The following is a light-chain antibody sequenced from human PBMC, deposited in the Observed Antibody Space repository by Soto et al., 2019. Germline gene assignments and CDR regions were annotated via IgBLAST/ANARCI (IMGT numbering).Light chain of an antibody. V-gene: IGKV1-5*03. CDR2: KAP. CDR3: QQYNRYPFT. CDR1: QSISSW. Sequence: DIQMTQSPSTLSASVGDRVTITCRASQSISSWLAWYQQKPGKAPKLLIYKAPSLESGVPSRFSGTRSGTEFPLTISSLQPDDFATYYCQQYNRYPFTFGPGTKVDIK. J-gene: IGKJ3*01.